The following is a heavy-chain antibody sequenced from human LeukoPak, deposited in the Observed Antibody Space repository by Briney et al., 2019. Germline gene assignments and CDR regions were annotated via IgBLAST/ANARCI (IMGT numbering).Heavy chain of an antibody. CDR1: GFTFSSYW. CDR2: IEEDGSEK. J-gene: IGHJ6*03. D-gene: IGHD5-18*01. V-gene: IGHV3-7*01. CDR3: ARATEGYSYGYRVYYYYYMDV. Sequence: GGSLRLSCAASGFTFSSYWMSWVRQAPGKGLEWVANIEEDGSEKYYVDSVKGRFTISRDNAKNSLYLQMNSLRAEDTAVYYCARATEGYSYGYRVYYYYYMDVWGIGTTVSVSS.